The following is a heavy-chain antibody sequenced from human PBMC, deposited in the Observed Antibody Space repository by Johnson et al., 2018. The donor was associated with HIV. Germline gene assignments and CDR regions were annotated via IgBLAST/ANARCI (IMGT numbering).Heavy chain of an antibody. CDR2: ISYDGSNK. D-gene: IGHD6-13*01. V-gene: IGHV3-30*03. CDR3: ARDDLGNPFSSYDAFDI. Sequence: VQLVESGGGVVQPGRSLRLSCAASGFTFSNYGMAWVRQAPGKGLEWVAVISYDGSNKYYADSVKGRFTISRDNSKNTLYLQMNSLRAEDTAVYYCARDDLGNPFSSYDAFDIWGQGTMVTVSS. J-gene: IGHJ3*02. CDR1: GFTFSNYG.